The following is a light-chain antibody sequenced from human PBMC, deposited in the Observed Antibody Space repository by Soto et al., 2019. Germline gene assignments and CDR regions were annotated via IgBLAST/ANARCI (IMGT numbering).Light chain of an antibody. Sequence: DIQMTQSPSTLSASVGDRVTITCRASQSISSWLAWYQQKPGKAPKLLIYKASSLESGVPSRFSGSRSGTEFTLTISSLQPDDFATYYCQQYNSYCTFGQGTKV. V-gene: IGKV1-5*03. CDR3: QQYNSYCT. CDR1: QSISSW. J-gene: IGKJ1*01. CDR2: KAS.